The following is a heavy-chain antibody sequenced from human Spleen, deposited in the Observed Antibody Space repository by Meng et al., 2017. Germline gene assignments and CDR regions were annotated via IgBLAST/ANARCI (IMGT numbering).Heavy chain of an antibody. CDR2: ISGNGVST. CDR1: GFTFRNYA. J-gene: IGHJ6*02. CDR3: ARSLLSPVLWFGGLDRNDYYGMDV. Sequence: GESLKISCAASGFTFRNYAMNWVRQAPGKGLEWVSGISGNGVSTYYADSVKGRFTISRDNSKNTLYLQMNSLRAEDTAVYYCARSLLSPVLWFGGLDRNDYYGMDVWGQGTTVTVSS. V-gene: IGHV3-23*01. D-gene: IGHD3-10*01.